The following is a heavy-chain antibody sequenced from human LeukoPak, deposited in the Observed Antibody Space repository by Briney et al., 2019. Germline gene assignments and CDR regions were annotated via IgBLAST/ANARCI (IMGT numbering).Heavy chain of an antibody. J-gene: IGHJ4*02. CDR1: GFTFSSSW. CDR2: INSDGSST. V-gene: IGHV3-74*01. D-gene: IGHD3-22*01. Sequence: PGGSLRLSCAASGFTFSSSWMHWVRRAPGKGLVWVSRINSDGSSTNYADSVKGRFTISRDNAQNTLYLQMNSLRAEDTAEYYCARQSPVRDHYYDSSGPLDYWGQGTLVTVSS. CDR3: ARQSPVRDHYYDSSGPLDY.